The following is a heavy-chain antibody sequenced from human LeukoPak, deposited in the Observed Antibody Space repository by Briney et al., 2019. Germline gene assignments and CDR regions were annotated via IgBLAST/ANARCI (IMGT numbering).Heavy chain of an antibody. D-gene: IGHD3-10*01. J-gene: IGHJ6*02. CDR2: INPSGGST. CDR3: ARRITRPHENYYYGMDV. Sequence: ASVKGSCEASGYTFTSYYMHWVRQAPGQGLEWMGIINPSGGSTSYAQKFQGRDTMTRDTSTSTVYMELSSLRSEDTAVYYCARRITRPHENYYYGMDVWGQGTTVTVSS. V-gene: IGHV1-46*01. CDR1: GYTFTSYY.